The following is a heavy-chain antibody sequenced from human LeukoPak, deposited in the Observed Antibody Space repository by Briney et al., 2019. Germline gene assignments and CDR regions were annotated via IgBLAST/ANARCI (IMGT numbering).Heavy chain of an antibody. Sequence: ASVKVSCKASGYTFTNYGINWVRQAPGQGLEWMGWISAYNGNTNYAQSLQGRVTMTTDTSTSTAYMELRSLRSDDTAVYYCAREHREYYYDSSGYFQHRRGDAFDIWGQGTMVTVSS. V-gene: IGHV1-18*01. J-gene: IGHJ3*02. CDR3: AREHREYYYDSSGYFQHRRGDAFDI. CDR1: GYTFTNYG. CDR2: ISAYNGNT. D-gene: IGHD3-22*01.